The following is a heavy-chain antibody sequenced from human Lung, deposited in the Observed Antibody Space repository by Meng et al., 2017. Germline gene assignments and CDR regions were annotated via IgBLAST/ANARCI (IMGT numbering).Heavy chain of an antibody. CDR3: ARDEDISAAGKLFGDY. V-gene: IGHV1-2*06. D-gene: IGHD6-25*01. CDR2: INPKSGDT. CDR1: GYNFPDYY. Sequence: GQLGQSGAGVKKPGASVKVSCKPSGYNFPDYYIHWVRRAPGQGLEWMGRINPKSGDTHYAQKFQARVTMTGDTSISTAYMELSGLRSDDTAMYYCARDEDISAAGKLFGDYWGQGTLVTVSS. J-gene: IGHJ4*02.